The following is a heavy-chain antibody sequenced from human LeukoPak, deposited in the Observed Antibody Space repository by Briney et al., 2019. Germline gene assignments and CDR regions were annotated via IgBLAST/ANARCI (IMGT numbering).Heavy chain of an antibody. V-gene: IGHV1-18*01. CDR3: ARDILRFLEWPDAFDI. J-gene: IGHJ3*02. CDR2: ISAYNGNT. D-gene: IGHD3-3*01. CDR1: GYTFTSYG. Sequence: EASVNVSCKASGYTFTSYGISWVRQAPGQGLEWMGWISAYNGNTNYAQKLQGRVTMTTDTSTSTAYMELRSLRSDDTAVYYCARDILRFLEWPDAFDIWGQGTMVTVSS.